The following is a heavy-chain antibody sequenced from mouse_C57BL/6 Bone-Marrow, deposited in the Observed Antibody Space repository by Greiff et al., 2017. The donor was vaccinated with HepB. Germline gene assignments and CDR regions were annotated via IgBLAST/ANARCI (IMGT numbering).Heavy chain of an antibody. J-gene: IGHJ2*01. CDR1: GYTFTSYW. V-gene: IGHV1-61*01. CDR3: ARGWLRKDY. Sequence: QVQLQQPGAELVRPGSSVKLSCKASGYTFTSYWMDWVKQRPGQGLEWIGNIYPSDSETHYNQKFKDKATLTVDKSSSTAYMQLSSLTSEDSAVYYCARGWLRKDYWGQGTTLTVSS. D-gene: IGHD2-2*01. CDR2: IYPSDSET.